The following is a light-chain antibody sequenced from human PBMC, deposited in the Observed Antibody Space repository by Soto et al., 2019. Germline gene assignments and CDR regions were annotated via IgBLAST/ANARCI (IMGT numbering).Light chain of an antibody. CDR1: QSIRHY. Sequence: MTQSPSSLSASFGDRVTITCRASQSIRHYLAWYQQKPGQAPRLLIYDASTRDTGIPARFSGSGSGTEFTLTISSLQSEDFAVYYCQQYTVWPFTFGGGTKVDIK. V-gene: IGKV3D-15*01. CDR2: DAS. J-gene: IGKJ4*01. CDR3: QQYTVWPFT.